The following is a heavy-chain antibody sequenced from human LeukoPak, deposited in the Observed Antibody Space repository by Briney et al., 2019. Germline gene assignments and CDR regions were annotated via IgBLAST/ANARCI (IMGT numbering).Heavy chain of an antibody. CDR3: ARPMPYYGDEKNPDAFDI. V-gene: IGHV3-48*03. CDR2: ISSSGSTI. D-gene: IGHD4-17*01. CDR1: GFTFSSYE. J-gene: IGHJ3*02. Sequence: GGSLRLSCAASGFTFSSYEMNWVRQAPGKGLEWVSYISSSGSTIYYADSVKGRFTISGDNAKNSLYLQMNSLRAEDTAVYYCARPMPYYGDEKNPDAFDIWGQGKMGTVSS.